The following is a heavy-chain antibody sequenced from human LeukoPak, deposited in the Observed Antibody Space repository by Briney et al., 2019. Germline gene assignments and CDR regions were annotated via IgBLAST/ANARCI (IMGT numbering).Heavy chain of an antibody. CDR3: VRGDWYLES. J-gene: IGHJ4*02. Sequence: GGSLRLSCTASGFTFGDYAMSWVRQAPGKGLQWVANINRDGTEKHFLDSVEGRFTISRDNAKKSLYLQMNTLRPQDTAVYSCVRGDWYLESWGQGTLVTVSS. CDR1: GFTFGDYA. CDR2: INRDGTEK. V-gene: IGHV3-7*04. D-gene: IGHD2-21*01.